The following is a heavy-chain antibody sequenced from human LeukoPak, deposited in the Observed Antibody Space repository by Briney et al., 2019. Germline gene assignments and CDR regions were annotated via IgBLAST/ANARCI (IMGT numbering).Heavy chain of an antibody. D-gene: IGHD1-26*01. J-gene: IGHJ5*02. V-gene: IGHV3-30*18. CDR1: GFTFSSYG. Sequence: GGSLRLSCAAFGFTFSSYGMHWVRQAPGKGLEWVAVISYDGSNKYYADSVKGRFTISRDNSKNTLYLQMNSLRAEDTAVYYCAKRATLSIGFDPWGQGTLVTVS. CDR3: AKRATLSIGFDP. CDR2: ISYDGSNK.